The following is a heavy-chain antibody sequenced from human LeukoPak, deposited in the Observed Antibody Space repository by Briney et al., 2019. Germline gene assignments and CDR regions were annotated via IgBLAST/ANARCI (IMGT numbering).Heavy chain of an antibody. D-gene: IGHD4-17*01. Sequence: SETLSLTCTVSGGSISSYTWSWTRQPAGMRLEWIGRIYSSGTTNYNPSFESRVTMSVDTSKNQFYLKLSSVTAADTAVYYCARDLVTVTKGFDIWGQGTMVSVSS. V-gene: IGHV4-4*07. CDR3: ARDLVTVTKGFDI. J-gene: IGHJ3*02. CDR2: IYSSGTT. CDR1: GGSISSYT.